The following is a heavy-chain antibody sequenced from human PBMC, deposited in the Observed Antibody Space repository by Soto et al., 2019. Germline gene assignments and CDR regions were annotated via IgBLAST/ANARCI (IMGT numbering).Heavy chain of an antibody. V-gene: IGHV3-23*01. Sequence: EVQLLESGGGLVQPGGSLRLSCAASGFTFSNYAMSWVRQAPGRGLEWVSAVSNSGGSTYYADSVKGRVTISRDNSKNTLYLQMSSLRAEDTAVYYCARGISCSSTSCQEFWFDPWGQGTLVTVSS. CDR3: ARGISCSSTSCQEFWFDP. D-gene: IGHD2-2*01. CDR2: VSNSGGST. J-gene: IGHJ5*02. CDR1: GFTFSNYA.